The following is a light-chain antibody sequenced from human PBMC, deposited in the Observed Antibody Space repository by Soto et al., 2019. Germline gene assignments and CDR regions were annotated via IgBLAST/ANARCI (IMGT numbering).Light chain of an antibody. J-gene: IGKJ1*01. V-gene: IGKV1-9*01. Sequence: DIHLTQSPSFLSASVGDRVTVTCRASQGIATNLAWYQQKPGKAPKLLIYTAYALQSGVPSRFSGSGSGTEFTLTISSLQPEDFATYYCQQLKTYPRTFGQGTKVEI. CDR3: QQLKTYPRT. CDR1: QGIATN. CDR2: TAY.